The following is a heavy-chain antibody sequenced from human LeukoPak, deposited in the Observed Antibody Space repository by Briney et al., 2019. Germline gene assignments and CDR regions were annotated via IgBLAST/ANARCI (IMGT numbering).Heavy chain of an antibody. CDR3: AKNGFGAVAPYYFDY. CDR2: MSGSGGST. J-gene: IGHJ4*02. D-gene: IGHD6-19*01. CDR1: GFTFSSYA. Sequence: GGSLRLSCAASGFTFSSYAMSWVRQAPGKGLDWVSAMSGSGGSTYYADSVKGRFTISRDNSKNTLYLQMNSLRAEDTAVYYCAKNGFGAVAPYYFDYWGQGTLVTVSS. V-gene: IGHV3-23*01.